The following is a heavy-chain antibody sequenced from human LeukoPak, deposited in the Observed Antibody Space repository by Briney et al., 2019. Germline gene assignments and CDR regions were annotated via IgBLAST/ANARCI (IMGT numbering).Heavy chain of an antibody. D-gene: IGHD1-26*01. V-gene: IGHV3-23*01. CDR3: AKPPWELLPVSYYFDY. J-gene: IGHJ4*02. CDR1: GFTFSSYA. Sequence: GGSLRLSCAASGFTFSSYAMSWVRQAPGKGLEWVSAISGSGGSTYYADSVKGRFAISRDNSKNTLYLQMNSLRAEDTAVYYCAKPPWELLPVSYYFDYWGQGTLVTVSS. CDR2: ISGSGGST.